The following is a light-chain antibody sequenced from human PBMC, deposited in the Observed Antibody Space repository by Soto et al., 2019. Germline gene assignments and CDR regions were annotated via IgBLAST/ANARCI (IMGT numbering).Light chain of an antibody. CDR1: SSDV. Sequence: QSVLTQPRSVSGSPGQSVTISCTGTSSDVVSWYQQHPGKAPKLIIYYVSQWPSGVPDRFSGSKSGNTASLTISGLQAEDEADYYCCSSAGGFTWVFGGGTKVTVL. V-gene: IGLV2-11*01. J-gene: IGLJ3*02. CDR3: CSSAGGFTWV. CDR2: YVS.